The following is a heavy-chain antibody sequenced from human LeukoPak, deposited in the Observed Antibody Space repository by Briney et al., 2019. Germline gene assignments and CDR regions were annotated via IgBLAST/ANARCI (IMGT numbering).Heavy chain of an antibody. CDR3: TRETYYGYFDN. CDR1: GFTFSSYA. Sequence: PGGSLRLSCAASGFTFSSYAMSWVRQAPGKGLEWVGFIRSKAYGGATVYAASVRGRFTISRDDSKSIAYLQMNSLKTEDTAVYYCTRETYYGYFDNWGQGTLVTVSS. CDR2: IRSKAYGGAT. V-gene: IGHV3-49*04. D-gene: IGHD1-26*01. J-gene: IGHJ4*02.